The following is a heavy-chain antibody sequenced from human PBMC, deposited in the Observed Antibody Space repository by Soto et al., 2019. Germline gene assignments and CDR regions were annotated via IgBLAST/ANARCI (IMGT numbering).Heavy chain of an antibody. Sequence: PGGSLRLSCAASGFSLSNNGMHWVRQAPGQGLEWVAVISYDGNNKYYADSANDRFTISRDNSKNTVYLEMNNLRAEDTAMYYCAKGGSGNYLTYYYYYGMDVWGQGTTVTVSS. V-gene: IGHV3-30*18. J-gene: IGHJ6*02. CDR1: GFSLSNNG. CDR2: ISYDGNNK. D-gene: IGHD3-22*01. CDR3: AKGGSGNYLTYYYYYGMDV.